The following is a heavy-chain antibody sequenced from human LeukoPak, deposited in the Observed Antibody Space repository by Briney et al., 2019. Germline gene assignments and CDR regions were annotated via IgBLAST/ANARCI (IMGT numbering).Heavy chain of an antibody. V-gene: IGHV5-51*01. CDR2: TYPDDSDT. CDR1: TCRFTSYC. Sequence: GVSLQTASHAATCRFTSYCIWCWLRMPGAGVVWMRITYPDDSDTRYSPSFQGQVTISADKSITTAYLQWSSLKASDTAMYYCARRPYSTSPGAFDIWGQGTMVTVSS. D-gene: IGHD2-2*01. J-gene: IGHJ3*02. CDR3: ARRPYSTSPGAFDI.